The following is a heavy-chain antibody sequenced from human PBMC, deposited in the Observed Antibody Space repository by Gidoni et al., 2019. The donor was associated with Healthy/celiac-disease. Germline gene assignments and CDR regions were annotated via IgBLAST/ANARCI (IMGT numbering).Heavy chain of an antibody. CDR2: IYHSGST. Sequence: QVQLQESGPGLVKPSGTLSLTCAVSVGSISRSNWWSWVRQPPGKGLEWIGEIYHSGSTNYNPSIKRRFTISVDKSKNQFSLKLSSVTAADTAVYYCASHPITMVRGPALDYYYYYGMDVWGQGTTVTVSS. CDR1: VGSISRSNW. D-gene: IGHD3-10*01. J-gene: IGHJ6*02. V-gene: IGHV4-4*02. CDR3: ASHPITMVRGPALDYYYYYGMDV.